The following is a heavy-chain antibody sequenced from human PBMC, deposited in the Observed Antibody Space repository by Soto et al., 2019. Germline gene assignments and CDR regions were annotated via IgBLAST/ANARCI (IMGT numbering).Heavy chain of an antibody. CDR3: ARANPVYAVV. CDR2: IYHSGST. D-gene: IGHD2-2*01. Sequence: QLQLQESGSGLVKPSQTLSLTCAVSGGSISSGGYSWSWIRQPPGKGLEWIGYIYHSGSTYYNPALXSXVXIXXDRSKNQFSLKLSSVTAADTAVYYCARANPVYAVVWGQGTLVTVSS. V-gene: IGHV4-30-2*01. CDR1: GGSISSGGYS. J-gene: IGHJ4*02.